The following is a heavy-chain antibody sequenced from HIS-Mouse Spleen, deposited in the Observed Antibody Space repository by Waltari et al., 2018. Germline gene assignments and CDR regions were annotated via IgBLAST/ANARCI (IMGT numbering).Heavy chain of an antibody. Sequence: QVQLQESGPGLVKPSETLSLTCPVSGSSISRGYYWGWIRQPPGKGLEWIGSIYHSGSTYYNPSLKSRVTISVDTSKNQFSLKLSSVTAADTAVYYCARDSWAYAIEYFQHWGQGTLVTVSS. V-gene: IGHV4-38-2*02. CDR3: ARDSWAYAIEYFQH. CDR2: IYHSGST. J-gene: IGHJ1*01. CDR1: GSSISRGYY. D-gene: IGHD2-8*01.